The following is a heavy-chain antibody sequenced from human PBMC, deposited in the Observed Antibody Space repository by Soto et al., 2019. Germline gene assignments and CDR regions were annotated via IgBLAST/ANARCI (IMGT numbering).Heavy chain of an antibody. CDR1: GGTFSSYA. CDR3: ASELSLYYYYGMDV. J-gene: IGHJ6*02. V-gene: IGHV1-69*13. CDR2: IIPIFGTA. Sequence: SVKVSCKASGGTFSSYAISWVRQAPGQGLEWMGGIIPIFGTANYAQKFQGRVTITADESTSTAYMELSSLRSEDTAVYYCASELSLYYYYGMDVWGQGTTVTVSS.